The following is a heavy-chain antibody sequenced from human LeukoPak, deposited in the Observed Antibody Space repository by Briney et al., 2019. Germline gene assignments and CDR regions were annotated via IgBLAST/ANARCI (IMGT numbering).Heavy chain of an antibody. CDR3: ASMQVYCSSTSCYDIGMDV. D-gene: IGHD2-2*01. Sequence: GGSLRLSCAASGFTFSSYAMHWARQAPGKGLEWVAVISYDGSNKYYADSVKGRFTISRDNSKNTLYLQMNSLRAEDTAVYYYASMQVYCSSTSCYDIGMDVWGKGTTVTVSS. J-gene: IGHJ6*04. CDR2: ISYDGSNK. V-gene: IGHV3-30-3*01. CDR1: GFTFSSYA.